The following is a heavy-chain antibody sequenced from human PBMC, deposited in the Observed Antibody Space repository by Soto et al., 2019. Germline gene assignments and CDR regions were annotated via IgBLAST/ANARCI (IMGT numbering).Heavy chain of an antibody. V-gene: IGHV3-30-3*01. D-gene: IGHD3-16*02. J-gene: IGHJ4*02. CDR3: ARDQLRLGELSLIGYFDS. Sequence: QVQLVESGGGVVQPGRSLRLSCAGSGFSLSSYTMHWVRQAPGKGLEWVALISFDSSSKHYADSVRGRFSISRDNSKNTLYLQMDSLRPDDTALYYCARDQLRLGELSLIGYFDSWGQGTLVTVSS. CDR1: GFSLSSYT. CDR2: ISFDSSSK.